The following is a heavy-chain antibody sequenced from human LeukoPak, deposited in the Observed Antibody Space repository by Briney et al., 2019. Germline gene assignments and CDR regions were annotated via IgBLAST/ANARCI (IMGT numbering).Heavy chain of an antibody. CDR3: AREGSYDRLRPFDY. CDR2: ITSSGSTT. Sequence: GGSLRLSCAVSGFTFSDYYMSWIRQAPGEGLEWLSYITSSGSTTHYADSVKGRFTISRDNAKNSLFLQVNDLRAEDTAVYYCAREGSYDRLRPFDYWGQGTLVTVSS. V-gene: IGHV3-11*04. D-gene: IGHD2-21*01. CDR1: GFTFSDYY. J-gene: IGHJ4*02.